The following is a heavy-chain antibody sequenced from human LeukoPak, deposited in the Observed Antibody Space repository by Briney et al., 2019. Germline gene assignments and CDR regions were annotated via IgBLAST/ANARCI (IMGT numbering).Heavy chain of an antibody. J-gene: IGHJ3*02. Sequence: KTSETLSLTCTVSGGSISNDDYYWSWIRQPPGKGLEWIGYIYYSGSTYYNPSLKSRVTISVDTSKNQFSLKLSSVTAADTAVYYCARTSYYYDSSGYLTHAFDIWGQGTMVTVSS. CDR2: IYYSGST. CDR3: ARTSYYYDSSGYLTHAFDI. CDR1: GGSISNDDYY. V-gene: IGHV4-30-4*01. D-gene: IGHD3-22*01.